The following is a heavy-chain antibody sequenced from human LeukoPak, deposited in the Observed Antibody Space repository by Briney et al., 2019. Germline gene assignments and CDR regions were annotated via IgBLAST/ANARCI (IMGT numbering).Heavy chain of an antibody. CDR2: INTNTGNP. Sequence: ASVKVSCKASGYTFTSYAMNWVRQAPGQGLEWMGWINTNTGNPTYAQGFTGRFVFSLDTSVSTAYLQISSLKAEDTAVYYCARENYDFWSGYYTRNMDVWGKGTTVTVSS. V-gene: IGHV7-4-1*02. D-gene: IGHD3-3*01. J-gene: IGHJ6*03. CDR3: ARENYDFWSGYYTRNMDV. CDR1: GYTFTSYA.